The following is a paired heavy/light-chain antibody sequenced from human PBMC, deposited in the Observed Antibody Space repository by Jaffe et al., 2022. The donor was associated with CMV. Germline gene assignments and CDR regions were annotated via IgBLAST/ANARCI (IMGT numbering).Light chain of an antibody. CDR1: QSLLHSDGKTY. J-gene: IGKJ2*01. Sequence: IVMTQTPLSLSVTPGQPASISCRSSQSLLHSDGKTYFYWYLQKPGQSPQLLIYEISSRFSGVPDRFSGSGSGTDFTLKISRVEAEDVGVYYCMQGILLPYTFGQGTKLEIK. CDR3: MQGILLPYT. CDR2: EIS. V-gene: IGKV2-29*02.
Heavy chain of an antibody. D-gene: IGHD2-2*01. V-gene: IGHV3-74*01. CDR3: ARDAIGATAASGFDC. J-gene: IGHJ4*02. CDR1: GFTFSSHW. Sequence: EVQLVESGGGLVQPGGSLRLSCAASGFTFSSHWMHWVRQAPGKGLVWVARINSDGSSTSYADSVKGRITISRDNAKNTLYLQMNSLRAEDSALYYCARDAIGATAASGFDCWGQGSQVTVSS. CDR2: INSDGSST.